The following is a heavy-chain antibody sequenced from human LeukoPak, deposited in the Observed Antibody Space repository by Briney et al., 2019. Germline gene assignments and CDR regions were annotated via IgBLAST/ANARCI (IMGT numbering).Heavy chain of an antibody. J-gene: IGHJ4*02. V-gene: IGHV4-30-2*01. CDR2: MYHRGST. CDR1: GASISIGGNS. Sequence: SETLSLTCAISGASISIGGNSWSWIRQPPGKGLEWIGYMYHRGSTNYNPSLKGRLTISGDRSKNQFSLKLTSVTAADTAVYYCARGGDGHSYLSTPPGYWGQGTLVTVSS. D-gene: IGHD5-24*01. CDR3: ARGGDGHSYLSTPPGY.